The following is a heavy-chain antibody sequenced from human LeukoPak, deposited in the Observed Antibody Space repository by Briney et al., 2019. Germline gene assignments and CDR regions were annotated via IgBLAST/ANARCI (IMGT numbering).Heavy chain of an antibody. Sequence: GGSLRLSCAASGFTFSSYAMSWVRQAPGKGLEGFSAISGSGGSTYYADSVKGRFTISRDNSKNTLYLQMNSLRAEDTAVYYCAKLRFLEWPYWYFDLWGRGTLVTVSS. J-gene: IGHJ2*01. V-gene: IGHV3-23*01. CDR1: GFTFSSYA. CDR2: ISGSGGST. CDR3: AKLRFLEWPYWYFDL. D-gene: IGHD3-3*01.